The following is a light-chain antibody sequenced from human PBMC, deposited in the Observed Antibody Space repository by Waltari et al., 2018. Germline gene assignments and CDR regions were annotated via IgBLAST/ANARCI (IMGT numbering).Light chain of an antibody. CDR1: GRDVGNYNL. Sequence: QSALTQPASVSGSPAQSIPISCTGTGRDVGNYNLFSWYQQYPGKAPKVMIYDDNRRPSGVSDRFSGSKAGNTASLTISGVQAEDEADYYCCSDAGSYTWVFGGGTKLTVL. V-gene: IGLV2-23*01. CDR2: DDN. CDR3: CSDAGSYTWV. J-gene: IGLJ3*02.